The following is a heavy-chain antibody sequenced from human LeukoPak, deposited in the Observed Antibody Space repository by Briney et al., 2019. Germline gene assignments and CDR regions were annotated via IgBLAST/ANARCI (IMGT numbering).Heavy chain of an antibody. J-gene: IGHJ6*02. CDR3: ARDKAAADTYYYYGMDV. V-gene: IGHV3-23*01. Sequence: GESLRLSCAASGFTFPTYAMKWVRQAPGKGLEWVSSIRVSDGAAFYADSVKGRFTISRDNAKNSLYLQMNSLRAEDTAVYYCARDKAAADTYYYYGMDVWGQGTTVTVSS. CDR1: GFTFPTYA. D-gene: IGHD6-13*01. CDR2: IRVSDGAA.